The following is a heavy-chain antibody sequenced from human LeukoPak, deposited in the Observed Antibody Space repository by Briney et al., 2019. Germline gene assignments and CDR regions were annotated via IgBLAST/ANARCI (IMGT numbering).Heavy chain of an antibody. Sequence: SVKVSCKTSGGTFNNSAISWVRQAPGQGLEWLGGIMPLLGTAGYAQKFQGRVTITKDESTRTVYLELTSLTSDDTAVYYCARDVHGDYGSGWFDPWGQGTLVSVSS. CDR2: IMPLLGTA. CDR3: ARDVHGDYGSGWFDP. CDR1: GGTFNNSA. D-gene: IGHD4-17*01. V-gene: IGHV1-69*05. J-gene: IGHJ5*02.